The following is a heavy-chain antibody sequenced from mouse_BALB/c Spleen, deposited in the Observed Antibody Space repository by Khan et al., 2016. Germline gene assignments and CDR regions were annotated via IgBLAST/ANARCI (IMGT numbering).Heavy chain of an antibody. CDR3: ARNYLFDY. CDR2: INPSTGYT. V-gene: IGHV1-7*01. J-gene: IGHJ2*01. CDR1: GYTFTSYW. D-gene: IGHD1-1*01. Sequence: VQLQESGAELAKPGASVKMSCKASGYTFTSYWMHWVKQRPGQGLEWIGYINPSTGYTEYNQKFKDKATLTADKSSSTAYMQLSSLTSEDSAVYYCARNYLFDYWGQGTTLTVSS.